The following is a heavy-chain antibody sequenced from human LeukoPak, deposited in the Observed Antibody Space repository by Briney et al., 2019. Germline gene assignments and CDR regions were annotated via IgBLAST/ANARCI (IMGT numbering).Heavy chain of an antibody. V-gene: IGHV1-18*01. Sequence: GASVKVSCKASGGTFSSYAISWVRQAPGQGLEWMGWISAYNGNTNYAQKLQGRVTMTTDTSTSTAYMELRSLRSDDTAVYYCARGQLGSALIYDILGNYYYGMDVWGQGTTVTVSS. D-gene: IGHD3-9*01. CDR3: ARGQLGSALIYDILGNYYYGMDV. CDR1: GGTFSSYA. CDR2: ISAYNGNT. J-gene: IGHJ6*02.